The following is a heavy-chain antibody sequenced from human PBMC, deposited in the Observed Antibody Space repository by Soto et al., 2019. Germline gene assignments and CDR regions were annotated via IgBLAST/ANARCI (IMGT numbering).Heavy chain of an antibody. CDR2: ISSSSSYI. Sequence: GGSLRLSCAASGFTFSSYSMNWVRQAPGKGLEWVSSISSSSSYIYYADSVKGRFTISRDNAKNSLYLQMNSLRAEDAAVDYCARRPRGYCYYGMDVWGQGTTVTVSS. CDR1: GFTFSSYS. D-gene: IGHD3-10*01. J-gene: IGHJ6*02. CDR3: ARRPRGYCYYGMDV. V-gene: IGHV3-21*01.